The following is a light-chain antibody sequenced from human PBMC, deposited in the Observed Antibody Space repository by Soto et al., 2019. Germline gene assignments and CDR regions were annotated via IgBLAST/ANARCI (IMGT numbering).Light chain of an antibody. CDR1: QSVSSN. CDR3: QQYNNWPPYT. J-gene: IGKJ2*01. CDR2: GAS. V-gene: IGKV3-15*01. Sequence: EVVMTQSPATLSVSPGERATLSCRASQSVSSNLAWYQQKPGQAPRLLIYGASTRATGFPARFSGSGSGTEFTLTISSLQSEDFAVYYCQQYNNWPPYTFGQGTKLRS.